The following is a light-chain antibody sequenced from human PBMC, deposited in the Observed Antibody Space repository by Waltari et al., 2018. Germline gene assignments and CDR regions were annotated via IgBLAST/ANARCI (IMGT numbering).Light chain of an antibody. CDR2: AAS. J-gene: IGKJ1*01. V-gene: IGKV1-39*01. CDR1: QSISSY. Sequence: DIQMTQSPSSLSASVGARVTITCRASQSISSYLNWYQQKPGEAPKLLIYAASSLQSGVPSRFSGSGSGTDFTLTISSLQPEDFATYYCQQSYSTSWTFGQGTKVEIK. CDR3: QQSYSTSWT.